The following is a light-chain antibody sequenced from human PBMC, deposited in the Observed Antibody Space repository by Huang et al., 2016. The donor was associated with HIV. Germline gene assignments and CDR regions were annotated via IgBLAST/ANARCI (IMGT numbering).Light chain of an antibody. V-gene: IGKV3-11*01. CDR2: EAS. J-gene: IGKJ4*01. Sequence: EIVLTQSPATLSLSPGERATLSCRASQSVRSYLAWYQQEPGQAPRLLIYEASNRATGIPARFSGSGSGTDFTLTISNLQSEDFAVYYCQQRSAWPLTFGGGTKVEI. CDR1: QSVRSY. CDR3: QQRSAWPLT.